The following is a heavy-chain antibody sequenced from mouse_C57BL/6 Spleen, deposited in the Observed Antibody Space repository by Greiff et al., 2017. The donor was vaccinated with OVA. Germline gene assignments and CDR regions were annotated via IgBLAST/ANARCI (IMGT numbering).Heavy chain of an antibody. V-gene: IGHV2-5*01. CDR1: GFSLTSYG. D-gene: IGHD3-1*01. CDR3: AKKQLGNYYAMDY. Sequence: VQLQQSGPGLVQPSQSLSITCTVSGFSLTSYGVHWVRQSPGKGLEWLGVIWRGGSTDYNAAFMSRLSITKDNSKSQVFFKMNSLQADDTAIYYCAKKQLGNYYAMDYWGQGTSVTVSS. CDR2: IWRGGST. J-gene: IGHJ4*01.